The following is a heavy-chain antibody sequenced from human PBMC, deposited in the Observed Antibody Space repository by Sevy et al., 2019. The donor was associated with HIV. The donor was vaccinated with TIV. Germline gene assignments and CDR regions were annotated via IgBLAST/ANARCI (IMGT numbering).Heavy chain of an antibody. CDR3: ARDLNMAAYQYDDGMDV. D-gene: IGHD2-2*01. CDR2: ISYDGSNN. CDR1: GFTFSNYA. Sequence: LTCVASGFTFSNYAMHWVRQSPGKGLEWVAVISYDGSNNDYADSVKGRFTISRDYSKNKVYLQMNSLSTEDTALYYCARDLNMAAYQYDDGMDVWGQGTTVTVSS. V-gene: IGHV3-30-3*01. J-gene: IGHJ6*02.